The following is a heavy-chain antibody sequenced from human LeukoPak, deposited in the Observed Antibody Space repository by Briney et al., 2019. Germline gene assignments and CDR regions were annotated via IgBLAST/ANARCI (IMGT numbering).Heavy chain of an antibody. CDR3: ARVHGWALDY. CDR2: IRHKADGYTT. Sequence: PGGSLRLSCVASGFTFSDHYMDWVRQAPGKGLEWVGRIRHKADGYTTEYAASVRGRFTISRDDTNNLLHLQLNSLKTEDTAVYYCARVHGWALDYWGQGALVTVSS. J-gene: IGHJ4*02. CDR1: GFTFSDHY. D-gene: IGHD3-10*01. V-gene: IGHV3-72*01.